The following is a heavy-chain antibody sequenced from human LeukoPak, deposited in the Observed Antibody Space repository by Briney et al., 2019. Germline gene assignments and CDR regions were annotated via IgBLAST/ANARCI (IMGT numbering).Heavy chain of an antibody. D-gene: IGHD2-2*02. CDR1: GGSISSSSYY. CDR3: AQGYCSSTSCYRG. Sequence: SETLSLTCTVSGGSISSSSYYWGWIRQPPGKGLEWIGSVYYSGSTYYNPPLKSRVTISVDTSKNKFSLKLSSVTAADTAVYYCAQGYCSSTSCYRGWGQGTLVTVSS. V-gene: IGHV4-39*01. CDR2: VYYSGST. J-gene: IGHJ4*02.